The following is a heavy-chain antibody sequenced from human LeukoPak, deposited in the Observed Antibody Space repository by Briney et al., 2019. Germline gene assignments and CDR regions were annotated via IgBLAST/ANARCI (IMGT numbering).Heavy chain of an antibody. CDR2: INHSGST. CDR1: GGSFSGYY. J-gene: IGHJ3*02. V-gene: IGHV4-34*01. Sequence: SPSETLSLTCAVYGGSFSGYYWSWIRQPPGKGLEWIGEINHSGSTNYNPSLKSRVTISVDTSKNQFSLKLSSVTAADTAVYYCARRSETHGAFDIWGQGTMVTVSS. CDR3: ARRSETHGAFDI.